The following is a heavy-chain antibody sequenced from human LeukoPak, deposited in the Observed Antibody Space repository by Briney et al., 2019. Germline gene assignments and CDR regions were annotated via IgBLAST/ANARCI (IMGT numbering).Heavy chain of an antibody. CDR2: IWYDGSNK. CDR1: GFTFSSYS. V-gene: IGHV3-33*08. D-gene: IGHD3-10*01. J-gene: IGHJ4*02. CDR3: ARPYYYGSGSYYPLDY. Sequence: PGGSLRLSCAASGFTFSSYSMSWVRQAPGKGLEWVAVIWYDGSNKYYADSVKGRFTISRDNSKSTVSLQMNSLRAEDTAVYYCARPYYYGSGSYYPLDYWGQGTLVTVSS.